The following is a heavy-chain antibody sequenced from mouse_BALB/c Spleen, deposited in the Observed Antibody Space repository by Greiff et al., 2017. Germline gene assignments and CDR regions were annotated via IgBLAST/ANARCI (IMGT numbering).Heavy chain of an antibody. Sequence: VMLVESGPGLVAPSQSLSITCTVSGFSLSRYSVHWVRQPPGKGLEWLGMIWGGGSTDYNSALKSRLSISKDNSKSQVFLKMNSLQTDDTAMYYCASYYYGSSLPWFAYWGQGTLVTVSA. CDR2: IWGGGST. J-gene: IGHJ3*01. D-gene: IGHD1-1*01. V-gene: IGHV2-6-4*01. CDR3: ASYYYGSSLPWFAY. CDR1: GFSLSRYS.